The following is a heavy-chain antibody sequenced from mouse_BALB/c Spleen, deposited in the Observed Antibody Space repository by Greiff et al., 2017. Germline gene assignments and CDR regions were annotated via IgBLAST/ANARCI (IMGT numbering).Heavy chain of an antibody. CDR2: IDPANGNT. Sequence: EVKLQQSGAELVKPGASVKLSCTASGFNIKDTYMHWVKQRPEQGLEWIGRIDPANGNTKYDPKFQGKATITADTSSNTAYLQLSSLTSEDTAVYYCARGITTVVPDYWGQGTTLTVSS. D-gene: IGHD1-1*01. J-gene: IGHJ2*01. V-gene: IGHV14-3*02. CDR1: GFNIKDTY. CDR3: ARGITTVVPDY.